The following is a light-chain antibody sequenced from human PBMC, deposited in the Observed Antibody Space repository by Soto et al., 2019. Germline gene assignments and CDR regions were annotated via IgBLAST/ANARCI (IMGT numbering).Light chain of an antibody. CDR3: QQYGSSPWT. CDR1: QSVPNNF. Sequence: EIVLTQSPGTLSLSPGERATLSCRASQSVPNNFLAWFQQKPGQAPRLLIYAASSRAGIPVRFSGGGSGSDFTLTINRLEPEDFAVYYCQQYGSSPWTFGQGTKVEIK. V-gene: IGKV3-20*01. CDR2: AAS. J-gene: IGKJ1*01.